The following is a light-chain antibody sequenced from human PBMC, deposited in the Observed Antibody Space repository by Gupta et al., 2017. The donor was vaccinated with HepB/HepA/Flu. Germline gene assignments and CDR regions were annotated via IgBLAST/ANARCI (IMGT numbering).Light chain of an antibody. V-gene: IGLV3-25*03. CDR1: ALPKQY. J-gene: IGLJ3*02. CDR2: KDS. Sequence: SSDLTQPPSLSVSPGQTARITCSGDALPKQYAYWYKQKPGQAPGLVIYKDSKRPSGIPERFSGSRSGKTVTLTISGVQAEDEADYYCHSEATSSSRVFGGGTKLTVL. CDR3: HSEATSSSRV.